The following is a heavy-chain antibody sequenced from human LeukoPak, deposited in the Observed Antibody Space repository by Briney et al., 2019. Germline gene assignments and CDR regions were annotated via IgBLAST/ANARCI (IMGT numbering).Heavy chain of an antibody. D-gene: IGHD6-19*01. CDR2: IIPIFGTA. Sequence: SVKVSCKASGGTFSSYAISWVRQAPGQGLEWMGGIIPIFGTANYAQKFQGRVTITADESTSTAYMELSSLRSEDTAVYYCARDLGIAVAVDYWGQGTLVTVSS. J-gene: IGHJ4*02. V-gene: IGHV1-69*01. CDR3: ARDLGIAVAVDY. CDR1: GGTFSSYA.